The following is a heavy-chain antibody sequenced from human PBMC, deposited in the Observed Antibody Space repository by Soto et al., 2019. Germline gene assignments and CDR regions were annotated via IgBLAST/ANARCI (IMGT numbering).Heavy chain of an antibody. V-gene: IGHV1-8*01. Sequence: QVQLVQSGAEVKKPGASVKVSCKASGYTFTSYDINWVRQATGQGLEWMGWMNPNSGNTGYAQKFQGRVXXTXNXXISTAYMELSSLRSEDTAVYYCARGPLNFWGSYLDWGQGTLVTVSS. D-gene: IGHD3-16*02. CDR2: MNPNSGNT. J-gene: IGHJ4*02. CDR3: ARGPLNFWGSYLD. CDR1: GYTFTSYD.